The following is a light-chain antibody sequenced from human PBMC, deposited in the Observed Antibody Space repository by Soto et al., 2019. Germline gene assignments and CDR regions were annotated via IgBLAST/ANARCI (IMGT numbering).Light chain of an antibody. CDR3: HQYGLSPPYT. CDR2: GAS. Sequence: EIVMTQSPATLSVSPGERATLSCRASQSVSSNLAWYQQKPGQAPRLLIYGASTRATGIPARFSGSGSGTDFTLTISRLEPEDFAVYYCHQYGLSPPYTFGPGTKVDIK. V-gene: IGKV3-15*01. J-gene: IGKJ3*01. CDR1: QSVSSN.